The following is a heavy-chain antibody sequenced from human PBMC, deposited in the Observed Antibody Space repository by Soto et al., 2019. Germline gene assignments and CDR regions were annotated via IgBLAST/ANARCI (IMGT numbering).Heavy chain of an antibody. Sequence: ASVKVSCKASGYTFTTYGIIWVRQAPGQGLEWMGWINPNSGHTNYAQNLQDRATMTTDTSTNTAYMELRSLRSDDTAVYFCARGQVVNFDTWFDPWGQGTLVTVSS. CDR1: GYTFTTYG. CDR3: ARGQVVNFDTWFDP. D-gene: IGHD3-22*01. V-gene: IGHV1-18*01. CDR2: INPNSGHT. J-gene: IGHJ5*02.